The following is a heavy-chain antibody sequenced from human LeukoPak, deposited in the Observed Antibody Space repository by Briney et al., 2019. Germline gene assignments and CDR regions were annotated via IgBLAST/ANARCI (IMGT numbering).Heavy chain of an antibody. V-gene: IGHV3-48*02. CDR3: ARGGGSGWYNDY. Sequence: GGSLRLSCAASGFTFSSYSMNWVRQAPGKGLEWVSYILSSSRTIYYADSVKGRFTISRDNAKNSLYLQMNSLRDEDTAVYYCARGGGSGWYNDYWGQGTLVTVPS. D-gene: IGHD6-19*01. J-gene: IGHJ4*02. CDR2: ILSSSRTI. CDR1: GFTFSSYS.